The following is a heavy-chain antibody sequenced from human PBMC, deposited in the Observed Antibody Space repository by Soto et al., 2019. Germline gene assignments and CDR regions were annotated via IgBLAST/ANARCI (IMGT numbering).Heavy chain of an antibody. CDR3: ARAPYDILTGYSVNDYYYYGMDV. J-gene: IGHJ6*02. CDR1: GYSFTSYW. Sequence: PGESLKISCKGSGYSFTSYWIGWVRQMPGKGLEWMGIIYPGDSDTRYSPSFQGQVTISADKSISTAYPQWSSLKASDTAMYYCARAPYDILTGYSVNDYYYYGMDVWGQGTTVTVSS. D-gene: IGHD3-9*01. V-gene: IGHV5-51*01. CDR2: IYPGDSDT.